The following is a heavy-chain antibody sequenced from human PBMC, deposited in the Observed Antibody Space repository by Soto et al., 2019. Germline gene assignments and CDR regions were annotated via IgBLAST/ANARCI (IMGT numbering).Heavy chain of an antibody. D-gene: IGHD3-22*01. Sequence: PLVESGGGLVQPGKSLRISCVASGFTFDDHTMHWVRQAPGRGVEWVSCIIWNSGIIGYADSVKGRFTLSSVNAKNSLYSRIEHLPPQDTAVYYFNKDTHSPSGYFEAFDVWGQGTKVTVSS. CDR1: GFTFDDHT. CDR3: NKDTHSPSGYFEAFDV. V-gene: IGHV3-9*01. J-gene: IGHJ3*01. CDR2: IIWNSGII.